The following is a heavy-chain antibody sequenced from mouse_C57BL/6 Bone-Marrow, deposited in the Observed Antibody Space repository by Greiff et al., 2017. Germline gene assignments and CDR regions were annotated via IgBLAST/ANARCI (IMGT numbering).Heavy chain of an antibody. D-gene: IGHD2-4*01. J-gene: IGHJ1*03. Sequence: QVQLQQSGAELVRPGASVTLSCKASGYTFTDYEMPWVKQTPVHGLEWIGAIDPDTGGTAYNQKFKGQAILPADKSSSTAYMQLRSLTSEDAAVCYCTMITRYCDVWGTGTTVTVSS. V-gene: IGHV1-15*01. CDR1: GYTFTDYE. CDR2: IDPDTGGT. CDR3: TMITRYCDV.